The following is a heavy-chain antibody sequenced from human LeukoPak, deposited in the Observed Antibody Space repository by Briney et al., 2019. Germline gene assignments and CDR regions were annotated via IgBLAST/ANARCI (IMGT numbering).Heavy chain of an antibody. CDR3: ARKGGHLGYSYGKNYYYYGMDV. CDR2: IIPILGIA. J-gene: IGHJ6*02. CDR1: GGTFSSYA. V-gene: IGHV1-69*04. D-gene: IGHD5-18*01. Sequence: SVKVSCKASGGTFSSYAISWVRQAPGQGLEWMGRIIPILGIANYAQKFQGRVTITADKSTSTAYMELSSLRSEDTAVYYCARKGGHLGYSYGKNYYYYGMDVWGQGTTVTVSS.